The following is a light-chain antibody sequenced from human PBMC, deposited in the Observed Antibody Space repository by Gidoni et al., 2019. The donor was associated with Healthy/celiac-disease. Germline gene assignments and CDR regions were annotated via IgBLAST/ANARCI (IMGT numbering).Light chain of an antibody. V-gene: IGKV4-1*01. CDR3: QQYYSTPPT. Sequence: DIVMTPSPDSLAVSLGDRATINCKSSQSALYSSNNKNYFAWYQQKPGQPPKRLIYWASTRESGVPDRFSGSGSGTDFTLTISSLQAEDVAVYYCQQYYSTPPTFGQGTKLEIK. CDR1: QSALYSSNNKNY. CDR2: WAS. J-gene: IGKJ2*01.